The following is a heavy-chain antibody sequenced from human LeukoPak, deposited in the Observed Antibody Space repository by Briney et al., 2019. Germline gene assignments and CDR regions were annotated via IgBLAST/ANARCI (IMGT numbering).Heavy chain of an antibody. Sequence: ASVKVSCKASGGTFSSYAISWVRQAPGQGLEWMGWINPNSGGTNYAQKFQGRVTMTRDTSISTAYMELSRLRSDDTAVYYCARVRYEYSSSFSYFDYWGQGTLVTVSS. CDR2: INPNSGGT. J-gene: IGHJ4*02. V-gene: IGHV1-2*02. D-gene: IGHD6-6*01. CDR3: ARVRYEYSSSFSYFDY. CDR1: GGTFSSYA.